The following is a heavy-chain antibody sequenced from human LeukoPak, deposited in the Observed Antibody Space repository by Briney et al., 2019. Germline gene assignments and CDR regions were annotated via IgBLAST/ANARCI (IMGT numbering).Heavy chain of an antibody. Sequence: GGSLRLSCAVSGFTFSDYSMDWVRQAPGKGPEWVPYISDTGHAIYYADSVKGRFIISRDNARNSLYLQMNSLRDEDTAVYYCARDGYPGGDYWGQGTLVTVSS. D-gene: IGHD3-22*01. CDR3: ARDGYPGGDY. V-gene: IGHV3-48*02. CDR1: GFTFSDYS. CDR2: ISDTGHAI. J-gene: IGHJ4*02.